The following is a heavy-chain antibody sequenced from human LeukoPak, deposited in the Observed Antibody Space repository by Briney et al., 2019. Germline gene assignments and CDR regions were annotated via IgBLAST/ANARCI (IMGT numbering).Heavy chain of an antibody. V-gene: IGHV3-15*01. CDR3: TTDALTTVTTSY. J-gene: IGHJ4*02. D-gene: IGHD4-17*01. CDR1: GFTFSNAW. Sequence: GGSLRLSCAASGFTFSNAWMSWVRQAPGKGLEWVGRIKTKSDGGTTVYAAPVKGRFTISRDDSKNTLYLQMNSLKTEDTAVYYCTTDALTTVTTSYWGQGTLVTVSS. CDR2: IKTKSDGGTT.